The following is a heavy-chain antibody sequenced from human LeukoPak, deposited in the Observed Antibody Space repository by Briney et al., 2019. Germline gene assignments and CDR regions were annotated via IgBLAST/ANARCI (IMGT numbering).Heavy chain of an antibody. CDR2: ISSSSSYI. CDR1: GFTFSGYS. CDR3: ARDVNDYVWGSYRNY. V-gene: IGHV3-21*01. J-gene: IGHJ4*02. D-gene: IGHD3-16*02. Sequence: GGSLRLSCAASGFTFSGYSMNWVRQAPGKGLEWVSSISSSSSYIYYADSVKGRFTISRDNAKNSLYLQMNSLRAEDTAVYYCARDVNDYVWGSYRNYWGQGTLVTVSS.